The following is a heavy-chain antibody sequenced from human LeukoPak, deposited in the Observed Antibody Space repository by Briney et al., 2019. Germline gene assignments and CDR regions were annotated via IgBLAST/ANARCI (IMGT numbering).Heavy chain of an antibody. CDR3: AKGANSDTRYYFDY. V-gene: IGHV3-23*01. Sequence: GGSLRLSCAASGFTFGSYAMSWVRQAPGKGLEWVSSISASGGTIYYADSVKGRFTISRDNSKNTLFLQMKSLRVEHTAIYYCAKGANSDTRYYFDYWGQGTLVTVSS. CDR1: GFTFGSYA. CDR2: ISASGGTI. J-gene: IGHJ4*02. D-gene: IGHD1-26*01.